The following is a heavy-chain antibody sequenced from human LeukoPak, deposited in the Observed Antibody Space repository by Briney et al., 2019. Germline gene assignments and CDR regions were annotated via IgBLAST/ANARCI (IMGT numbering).Heavy chain of an antibody. Sequence: SETLSLTCAVSGGSISSGGYSWSWIRQPPGKGLEWIGYIYYSGSTYYNPSLKSRVTISVDTSKNQFSLTLSSVTAADTAVYYCAREVDGDYGFDYWGQGTLVTVSS. V-gene: IGHV4-30-4*07. CDR3: AREVDGDYGFDY. CDR2: IYYSGST. J-gene: IGHJ4*02. D-gene: IGHD4-17*01. CDR1: GGSISSGGYS.